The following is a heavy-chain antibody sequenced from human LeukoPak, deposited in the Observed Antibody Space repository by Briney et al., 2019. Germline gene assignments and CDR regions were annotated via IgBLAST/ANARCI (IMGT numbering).Heavy chain of an antibody. CDR2: INHSGST. CDR3: ARGLGVTAIANWFDP. CDR1: GGSFSGYY. D-gene: IGHD2-21*02. V-gene: IGHV4-34*01. Sequence: SETLSLTCAVYGGSFSGYYWSWIRQPPGKGLEWIRKINHSGSTNYNPSLKSRVTISVDTSKNQFSLKLSSVTAADTAVYYCARGLGVTAIANWFDPWGQGTLVTVSS. J-gene: IGHJ5*02.